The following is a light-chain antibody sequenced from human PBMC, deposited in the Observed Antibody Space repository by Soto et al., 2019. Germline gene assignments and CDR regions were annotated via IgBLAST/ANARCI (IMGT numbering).Light chain of an antibody. Sequence: EIVLTQSPGTLSLSPGERATLSCRASQTLSTNSLAWYQQRPSQTPRLLIYAASTRDTDMPDRFNGCGSRTDFALTNNSLKPEHFALYYCQEYDACPPTIGTGTTVDVK. CDR2: AAS. CDR1: QTLSTNS. J-gene: IGKJ3*01. V-gene: IGKV3-20*01. CDR3: QEYDACPPT.